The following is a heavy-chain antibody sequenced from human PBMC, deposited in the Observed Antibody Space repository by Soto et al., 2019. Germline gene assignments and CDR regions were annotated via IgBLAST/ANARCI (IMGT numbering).Heavy chain of an antibody. D-gene: IGHD6-13*01. CDR3: ARAAAAG. Sequence: GGSLRLSCAASGFTFDDYAMHWVRQAPGKGLEWVSSISSGSSYIYYADSVKGRFTISRDNAKNSLYLQMNSLRAEDTAVYYCARAAAAGWGQGTLVTVSS. CDR2: ISSGSSYI. V-gene: IGHV3-21*01. CDR1: GFTFDDYA. J-gene: IGHJ4*02.